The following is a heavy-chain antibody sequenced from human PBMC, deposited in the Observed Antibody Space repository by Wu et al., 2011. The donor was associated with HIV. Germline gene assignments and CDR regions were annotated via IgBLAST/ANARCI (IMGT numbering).Heavy chain of an antibody. CDR1: GGTFSRYA. V-gene: IGHV1-69*05. J-gene: IGHJ6*02. CDR2: IIPLSGTA. Sequence: QIQLVQSGAEVKKPGSSVKVSCKASGGTFSRYAISWVRQAPGHGLEWMGEIIPLSGTAKYAQKFRGRVTITTDDSTSTGYMELTSLRSEDTAVYYXARDVYCSGGSCHEYYYGMDVWGQGTTVTVSS. D-gene: IGHD2-15*01. CDR3: ARDVYCSGGSCHEYYYGMDV.